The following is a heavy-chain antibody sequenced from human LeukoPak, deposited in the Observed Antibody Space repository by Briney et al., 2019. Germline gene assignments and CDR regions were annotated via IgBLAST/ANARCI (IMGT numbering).Heavy chain of an antibody. J-gene: IGHJ4*02. Sequence: PSGALSLTRTDSRGSVSSGSYYWSWTRQPPGKGLEWLGYIYYSGSTNYNPPLKRRVTISVDTSKNQLSLKLSTVTAADTAVYYCARASVWQCLYWGQGTLVTVSS. V-gene: IGHV4-61*01. D-gene: IGHD6-19*01. CDR1: RGSVSSGSYY. CDR2: IYYSGST. CDR3: ARASVWQCLY.